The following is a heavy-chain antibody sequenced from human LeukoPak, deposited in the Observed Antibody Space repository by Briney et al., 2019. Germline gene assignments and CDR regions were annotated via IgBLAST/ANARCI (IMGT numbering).Heavy chain of an antibody. J-gene: IGHJ4*02. CDR1: GGTFISYA. CDR3: ASRFYDILTGYENYFDY. CDR2: IIPIFGTA. V-gene: IGHV1-69*13. D-gene: IGHD3-9*01. Sequence: SVKVSCKASGGTFISYAISWVRQAPGQGLEWMGGIIPIFGTANYAQKFQGRVTITADEYTSTAYMELSSLRSEDTAVYYCASRFYDILTGYENYFDYWGQGTLVTVSS.